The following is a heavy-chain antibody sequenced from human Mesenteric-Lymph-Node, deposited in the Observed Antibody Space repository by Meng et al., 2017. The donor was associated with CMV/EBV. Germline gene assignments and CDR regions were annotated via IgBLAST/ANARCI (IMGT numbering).Heavy chain of an antibody. CDR1: YA. V-gene: IGHV1-69*10. CDR2: IIPILGIA. D-gene: IGHD2-2*01. J-gene: IGHJ6*02. Sequence: YAISWVRQAPGQGLEWMGGIIPILGIANYAQKFQGRVTITADKSTSTAYMELSSLRSEDTAVYYCARDTTGYCSSTSCYLHYGMDVWGQGTTVTVSS. CDR3: ARDTTGYCSSTSCYLHYGMDV.